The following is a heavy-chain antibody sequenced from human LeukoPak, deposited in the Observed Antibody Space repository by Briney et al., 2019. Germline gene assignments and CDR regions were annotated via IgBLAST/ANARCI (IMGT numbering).Heavy chain of an antibody. D-gene: IGHD3-3*01. CDR2: ISAYNGNT. V-gene: IGHV1-18*01. CDR1: GYTFTSYG. Sequence: ASVKVSCKASGYTFTSYGISWVRQAPGQGLEWMGWISAYNGNTNYAQKLQGRVTMTTDTSTSTAYMELRSLRSDDTAVYYCARDGWSGYYLNLKHLDYWGQGTLVTVSS. CDR3: ARDGWSGYYLNLKHLDY. J-gene: IGHJ4*02.